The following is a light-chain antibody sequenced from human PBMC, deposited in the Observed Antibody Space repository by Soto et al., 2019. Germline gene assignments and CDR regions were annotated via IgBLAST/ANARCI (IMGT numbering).Light chain of an antibody. V-gene: IGKV1-5*03. CDR1: QSISSC. CDR2: NAS. Sequence: DIQMTQSPSTLPASVGDRVTITCRASQSISSCLDWYQQKPGKAPKLLIYNASSLESGVPSRFSGSGSGTEFTLTVSSLQPDDFATYYCQQYDSYPYTFGQGTKLEIK. CDR3: QQYDSYPYT. J-gene: IGKJ2*01.